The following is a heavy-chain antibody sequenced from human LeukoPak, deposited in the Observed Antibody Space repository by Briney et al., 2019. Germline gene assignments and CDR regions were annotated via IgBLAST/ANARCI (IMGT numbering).Heavy chain of an antibody. D-gene: IGHD1-26*01. CDR2: ISGSGGST. J-gene: IGHJ4*02. CDR3: AKDLTGSYLGLQDY. CDR1: GFTFGSYA. Sequence: PGGSLRLSCAASGFTFGSYAMSWVRQAPGKGLEWVSAISGSGGSTYYADSVKGRFTISRDNSKNTLYLQMNSLRAEDTAVYYCAKDLTGSYLGLQDYWGQGTLVTVSS. V-gene: IGHV3-23*01.